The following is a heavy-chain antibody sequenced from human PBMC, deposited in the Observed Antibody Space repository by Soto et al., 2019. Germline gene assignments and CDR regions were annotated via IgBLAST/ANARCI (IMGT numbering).Heavy chain of an antibody. D-gene: IGHD4-17*01. CDR2: ITPFNGNT. CDR3: ARSPTVTGWFDP. J-gene: IGHJ5*02. CDR1: GYTFTYRY. V-gene: IGHV1-45*02. Sequence: SVKVSCKASGYTFTYRYLHWVRQAPGQALEWMGWITPFNGNTNYAQKFQDRVTITRDRSMSTAYMELSSLRSEDTAMYYCARSPTVTGWFDPWGQGTLVTVSS.